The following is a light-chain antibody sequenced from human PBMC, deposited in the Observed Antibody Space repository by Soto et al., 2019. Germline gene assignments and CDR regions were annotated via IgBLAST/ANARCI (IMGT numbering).Light chain of an antibody. CDR2: GAS. V-gene: IGKV3-20*01. Sequence: DTVLTQSPGTLSLSPGERATLSCRASQSVSRSYLAWYQQKPGQAPRLLIYGASTMPTGIPDRFSGSGSGTDFTLTISRLEPEDFAVYFCQQYDNPPRTFGQGTKVEVK. J-gene: IGKJ1*01. CDR3: QQYDNPPRT. CDR1: QSVSRSY.